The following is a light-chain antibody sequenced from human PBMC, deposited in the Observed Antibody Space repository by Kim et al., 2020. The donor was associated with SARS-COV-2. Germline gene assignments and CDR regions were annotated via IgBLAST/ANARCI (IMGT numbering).Light chain of an antibody. CDR3: QKYNSDPWT. CDR1: QAISNY. Sequence: DIQMTQSPSSLSASVGDRVTITCRASQAISNYLAWYQQKPGKVPKLLIYDASTLQSGVPSRFSGSGSGTDFTLTISSLQPEDVATYYCQKYNSDPWTFGKGTKVDIK. V-gene: IGKV1-27*01. CDR2: DAS. J-gene: IGKJ1*01.